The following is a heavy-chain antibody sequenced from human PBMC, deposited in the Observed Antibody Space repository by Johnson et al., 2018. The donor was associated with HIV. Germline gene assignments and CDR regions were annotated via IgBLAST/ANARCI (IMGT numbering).Heavy chain of an antibody. CDR1: GFTFNDYG. V-gene: IGHV3-20*04. CDR2: INWNGDSP. D-gene: IGHD5-24*01. CDR3: ARFGRGGSHAFDI. J-gene: IGHJ3*02. Sequence: VQLVESGGGVVRPGGSLRLSCAASGFTFNDYGMTWVRQAPGKGLELVSGINWNGDSPGYADSVKGRFTISRDNAKNSLYLQMNSLRAEDTALYYCARFGRGGSHAFDIWGQGTMVTVSS.